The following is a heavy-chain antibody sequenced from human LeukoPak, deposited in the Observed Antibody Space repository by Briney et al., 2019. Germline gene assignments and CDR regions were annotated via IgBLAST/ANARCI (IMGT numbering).Heavy chain of an antibody. V-gene: IGHV3-30-3*01. J-gene: IGHJ6*02. CDR2: ISYDGSNK. CDR1: GFTFSSYA. Sequence: PGGSLRLSCAASGFTFSSYAMHWVRQAPGKGLEWVAVISYDGSNKYYADSVKGRFTISRDNSKNTLYLQMNSLRAEDTAVYYCARDGGSYSSSWYTYYYYGMDVWGQGTTVTVSS. CDR3: ARDGGSYSSSWYTYYYYGMDV. D-gene: IGHD6-13*01.